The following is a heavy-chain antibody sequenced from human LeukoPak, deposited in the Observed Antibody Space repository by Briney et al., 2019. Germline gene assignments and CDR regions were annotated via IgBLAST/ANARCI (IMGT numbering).Heavy chain of an antibody. CDR2: MNPNSGNT. V-gene: IGHV1-8*01. CDR3: ARSLRITGTAWSWFDP. D-gene: IGHD1-20*01. CDR1: GYTFTSYD. Sequence: VASVKVSCKASGYTFTSYDINWVRQATGQGLEWMGWMNPNSGNTGYAQKFQGRVTMTRNTSISTAYMELSSLRSEDTAVYYCARSLRITGTAWSWFDPWGQGTLVTVSS. J-gene: IGHJ5*02.